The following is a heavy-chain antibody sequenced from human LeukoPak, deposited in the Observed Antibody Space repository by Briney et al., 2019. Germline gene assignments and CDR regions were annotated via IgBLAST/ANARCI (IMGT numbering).Heavy chain of an antibody. CDR3: ARDTYYYDSSGNY. CDR1: GGTFIIYA. Sequence: EASVTVSFTASGGTFIIYAISWVRHAPGQGREWMGRIIPIFGTANYAQKFQGRVTITADKSTSTAYMELSSLRSEDKAVYCCARDTYYYDSSGNYWGQGTLVTVSS. J-gene: IGHJ4*02. D-gene: IGHD3-22*01. CDR2: IIPIFGTA. V-gene: IGHV1-69*06.